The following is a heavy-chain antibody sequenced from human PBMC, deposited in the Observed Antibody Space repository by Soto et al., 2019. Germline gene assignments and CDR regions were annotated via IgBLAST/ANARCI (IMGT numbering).Heavy chain of an antibody. V-gene: IGHV1-69*13. Sequence: SVKVSCKASGCTFSSYAISCVRQAPGQGLEWMGGIIPIFGTANYAQKFQGRVTITADESTSTAYMELSSLRSEDTAGYYCARDPQGDPDAFDIWGQGTMVTVSS. J-gene: IGHJ3*02. CDR2: IIPIFGTA. CDR1: GCTFSSYA. D-gene: IGHD2-21*02. CDR3: ARDPQGDPDAFDI.